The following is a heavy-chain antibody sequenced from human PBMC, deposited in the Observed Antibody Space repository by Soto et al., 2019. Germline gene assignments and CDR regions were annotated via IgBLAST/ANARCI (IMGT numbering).Heavy chain of an antibody. D-gene: IGHD2-15*01. CDR2: ISGSGGSR. V-gene: IGHV3-23*01. CDR1: GFTFSSYA. CDR3: AKSFAGYCSGGSCYSEWYFDL. Sequence: EVQLLESGGGLVQPGGSLRLSCAASGFTFSSYAMSWVRQAPGKGLEWVSAISGSGGSRYYADSVKGRFTISRDNFKNTLYLQMNSLRAEDTAVYYCAKSFAGYCSGGSCYSEWYFDLWGRGTLVTVSS. J-gene: IGHJ2*01.